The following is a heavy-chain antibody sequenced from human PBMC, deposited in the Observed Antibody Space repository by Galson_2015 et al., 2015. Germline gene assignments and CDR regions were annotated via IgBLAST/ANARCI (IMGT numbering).Heavy chain of an antibody. J-gene: IGHJ5*02. CDR2: IYYSGST. V-gene: IGHV4-39*07. Sequence: SETLSLTCTVSVGSMSSSSYHWGWIRQPPGKGLEWIGTIYYSGSTYYNPSLKSRVAISVDTSENQFSLKLSSVTAADTAVYYCARIFRGGVVVLVFRFDPWGQGTLVTVSS. CDR1: VGSMSSSSYH. CDR3: ARIFRGGVVVLVFRFDP. D-gene: IGHD2-15*01.